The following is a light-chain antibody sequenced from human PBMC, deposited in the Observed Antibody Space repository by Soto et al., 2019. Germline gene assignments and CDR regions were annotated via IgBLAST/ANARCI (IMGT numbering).Light chain of an antibody. Sequence: DIQMTQSPSSVSASVGDRVTITCRASQGISNWLAWYQQKPGKAPKLLIYAASTLQSGVPSRFSGSGSGTDFTLTISRLEPEDFAVYYCQQYGNSPITFGQGTRLEIK. J-gene: IGKJ5*01. CDR1: QGISNW. V-gene: IGKV1-12*01. CDR3: QQYGNSPIT. CDR2: AAS.